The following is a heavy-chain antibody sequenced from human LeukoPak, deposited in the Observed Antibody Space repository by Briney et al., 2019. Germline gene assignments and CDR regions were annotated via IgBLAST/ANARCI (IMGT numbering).Heavy chain of an antibody. Sequence: GGSLRLSCAASGFTFSSYAMGWVRQAPGKGLEWVSAIKGRFTISRDNSKNTLYLQMNSLRAEDTAVYYCAKSGATTVVTPGFDYWGQGTLVTVSS. J-gene: IGHJ4*02. CDR3: AKSGATTVVTPGFDY. CDR2: I. CDR1: GFTFSSYA. V-gene: IGHV3-23*01. D-gene: IGHD4-23*01.